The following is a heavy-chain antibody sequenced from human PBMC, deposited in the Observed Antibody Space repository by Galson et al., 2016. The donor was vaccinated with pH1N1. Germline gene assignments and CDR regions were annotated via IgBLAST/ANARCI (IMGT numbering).Heavy chain of an antibody. D-gene: IGHD3-10*01. CDR2: ISPIFGSI. J-gene: IGHJ6*02. V-gene: IGHV1-69*06. CDR1: GGTFSNSA. CDR3: ATAGPLVREILYYSYALDV. Sequence: SVKVSCKASGGTFSNSAISWVRQAPGQGLEWMGGISPIFGSINYAQRFQGRVTITADIFTNTAYMELSSLRSEDTAIYYCATAGPLVREILYYSYALDVGGQGTTVTVSS.